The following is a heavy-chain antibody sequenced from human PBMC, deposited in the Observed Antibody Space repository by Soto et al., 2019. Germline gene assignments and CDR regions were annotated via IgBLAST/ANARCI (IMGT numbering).Heavy chain of an antibody. CDR2: IPATRDRT. CDR3: ATMNGYFEH. J-gene: IGHJ4*02. D-gene: IGHD3-22*01. CDR1: GFRFRSYS. Sequence: PGGSLRLSCADSGFRFRSYSMRWLRQAPGKGLEWVAAIPATRDRTYYADSVTGRLTISRDNSKKTHYLQMTSLRAEDTAMYYCATMNGYFEHRGKGT. V-gene: IGHV3-23*01.